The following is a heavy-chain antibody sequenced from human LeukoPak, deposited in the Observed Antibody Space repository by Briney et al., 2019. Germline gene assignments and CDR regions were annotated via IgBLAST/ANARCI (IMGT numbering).Heavy chain of an antibody. J-gene: IGHJ4*02. Sequence: SETLSLTCAVYGGSFSGYYWSWIRQPPGKGREWIGEINHSGSTNYNPSLKSRVTISVDTSKNQFSLKLSSVTAADTAVYYCARGIYCSGGSCYSFYYFDYWGQGTLVTVSS. V-gene: IGHV4-34*01. CDR3: ARGIYCSGGSCYSFYYFDY. CDR1: GGSFSGYY. CDR2: INHSGST. D-gene: IGHD2-15*01.